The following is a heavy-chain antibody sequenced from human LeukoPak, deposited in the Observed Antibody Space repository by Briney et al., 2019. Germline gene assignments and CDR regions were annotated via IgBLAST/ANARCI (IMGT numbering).Heavy chain of an antibody. Sequence: PSETLSLTCTVSGASISSGGNLWPWVRQPAAKGLEWIGRIYTSGSTNYNPSLKSRVTISADTSKKQFYLKLNSVTAADTAVYYCARDGIEAIDSWGQGTLVIVSS. D-gene: IGHD1-26*01. CDR1: GASISSGGNL. V-gene: IGHV4-61*02. CDR3: ARDGIEAIDS. CDR2: IYTSGST. J-gene: IGHJ4*02.